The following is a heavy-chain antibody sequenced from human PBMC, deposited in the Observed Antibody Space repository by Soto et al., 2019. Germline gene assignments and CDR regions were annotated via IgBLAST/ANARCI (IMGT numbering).Heavy chain of an antibody. CDR2: INHSGST. V-gene: IGHV4-34*01. D-gene: IGHD3-3*01. CDR3: ARDFVLGCGVVIRYFDY. J-gene: IGHJ4*02. CDR1: GGSFSGYY. Sequence: QVHLQQWGAGLLKPSEPLSLTGAVYGGSFSGYYWSWIRQPPGKGLEWIGEINHSGSTNYNPSIKRRVTISVDTSKNQYSLKLSSVTAADTAVYYCARDFVLGCGVVIRYFDYWVQVTLVNVSS.